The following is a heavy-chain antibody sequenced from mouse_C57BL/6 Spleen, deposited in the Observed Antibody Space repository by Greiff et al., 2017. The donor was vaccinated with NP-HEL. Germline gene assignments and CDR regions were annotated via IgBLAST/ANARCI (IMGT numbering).Heavy chain of an antibody. CDR2: IYPGDGDT. V-gene: IGHV1-82*01. CDR1: GYAFSSSW. CDR3: ASPELGREVDY. J-gene: IGHJ2*01. Sequence: QVQLKQSGPELVKPGASVKISCKASGYAFSSSWMNWVKQRPGKGLEWIGRIYPGDGDTNYNGKFKGKATLTADKSTSTAYMQLSSRTSEDSAVYVWASPELGREVDYWGQGTTLTVAS. D-gene: IGHD4-1*01.